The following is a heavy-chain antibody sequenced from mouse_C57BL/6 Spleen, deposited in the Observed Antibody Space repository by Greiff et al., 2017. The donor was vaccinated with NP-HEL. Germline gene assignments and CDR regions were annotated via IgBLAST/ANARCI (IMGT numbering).Heavy chain of an antibody. V-gene: IGHV1-19*01. CDR3: ARGGYDKDYYAMDY. J-gene: IGHJ4*01. CDR1: GYTFTDYY. D-gene: IGHD2-2*01. Sequence: VQLHQSGPVLVKPGASVKMSCKASGYTFTDYYMNWVKQSHGKSLEWIGVINPYNGGTSYNQKFKGKATLTVDKSSSTAYMELNSLTSEDSAVYYCARGGYDKDYYAMDYWGQGTSVTVSS. CDR2: INPYNGGT.